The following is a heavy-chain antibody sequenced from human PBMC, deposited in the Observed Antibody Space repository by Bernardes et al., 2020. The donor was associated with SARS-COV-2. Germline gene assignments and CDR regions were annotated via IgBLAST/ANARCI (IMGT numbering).Heavy chain of an antibody. CDR3: ARGTLTSRATYFFDY. CDR2: IYQSGTT. J-gene: IGHJ4*02. Sequence: TLSLTCAVSGGSISSDHYSWSWIRQPPGKGLEWIGYIYQSGTTYYNPSLKSRVTISLDRSKTHFSLNLSSVTAADTAMYYCARGTLTSRATYFFDYWGQGTLVIVSS. CDR1: GGSISSDHYS. V-gene: IGHV4-30-2*01.